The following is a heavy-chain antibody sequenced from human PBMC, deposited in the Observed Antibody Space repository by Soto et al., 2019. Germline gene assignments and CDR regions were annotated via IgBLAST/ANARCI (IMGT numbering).Heavy chain of an antibody. CDR1: GGSISSYY. D-gene: IGHD6-19*01. CDR2: IYYSGST. V-gene: IGHV4-59*01. CDR3: ARRYSSGFDY. Sequence: QVQLQESGPGLVKPSETLSLTCTVSGGSISSYYWSWIRQPPGKGLEWIGYIYYSGSTNYNPSLKSRVTISVNTSKNQFSLKLSSVTAADTAVYYCARRYSSGFDYWGQGTLVTLSS. J-gene: IGHJ4*02.